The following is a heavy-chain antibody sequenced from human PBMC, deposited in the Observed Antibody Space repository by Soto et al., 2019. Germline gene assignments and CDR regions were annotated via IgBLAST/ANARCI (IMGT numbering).Heavy chain of an antibody. CDR2: ISAYNGNT. Sequence: GASVKVSCKASGYTFTSYGTSWVRQAPGQGLEWMGWISAYNGNTNYAQKLQGRVTMTTDTSTSTAYMELRSLRSDDTAVYYCARYCGGDCYALGMDVWGQGTTVTVSS. CDR3: ARYCGGDCYALGMDV. J-gene: IGHJ6*02. CDR1: GYTFTSYG. D-gene: IGHD2-21*02. V-gene: IGHV1-18*01.